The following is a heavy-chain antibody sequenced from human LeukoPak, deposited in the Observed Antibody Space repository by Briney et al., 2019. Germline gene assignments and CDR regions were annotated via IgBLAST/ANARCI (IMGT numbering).Heavy chain of an antibody. CDR2: INCNGGGT. CDR1: GYTFTGYY. J-gene: IGHJ5*02. CDR3: ARDYGPYPGCSWFDP. Sequence: ASVKVSCKASGYTFTGYYIHWVRQAPGQGLEWMGRINCNGGGTSYAQKFQGRVTMTRDTSISTAYMKLDRLTSDDTAVYYCARDYGPYPGCSWFDPWGQGTLVTVSS. V-gene: IGHV1-2*06. D-gene: IGHD2-21*01.